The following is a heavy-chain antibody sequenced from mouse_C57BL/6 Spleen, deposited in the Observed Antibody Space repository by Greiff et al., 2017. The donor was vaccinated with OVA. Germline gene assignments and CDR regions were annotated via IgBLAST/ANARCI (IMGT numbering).Heavy chain of an antibody. V-gene: IGHV5-6*01. J-gene: IGHJ2*01. CDR1: GFTFSSYG. Sequence: EVQRVESGGDLVKPGGSLKLSCAASGFTFSSYGMSWVRQTPDKRLEWVATISSGGSYTYYPDSVKGRFTISRDNAKNTLYLQMSSLKSEYTAMYYCARRDYGYDEGFDYWGQGTTLTVSS. CDR2: ISSGGSYT. CDR3: ARRDYGYDEGFDY. D-gene: IGHD2-2*01.